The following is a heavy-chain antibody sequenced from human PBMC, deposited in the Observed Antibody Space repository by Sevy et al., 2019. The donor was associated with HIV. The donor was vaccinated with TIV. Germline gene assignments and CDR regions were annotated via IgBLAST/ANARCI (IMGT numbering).Heavy chain of an antibody. CDR1: GGTFSSYA. CDR3: ARLGGLGNWNGARYFDY. CDR2: IIPIFGTA. Sequence: KISCKASGGTFSSYAISWVRQAPGQGLEWMGGIIPIFGTANYAQKFQGRVTITADESTGTAYKELSSLRSDDTAVYYCARLGGLGNWNGARYFDYWGQGTLVTVSS. J-gene: IGHJ4*02. D-gene: IGHD1-1*01. V-gene: IGHV1-69*01.